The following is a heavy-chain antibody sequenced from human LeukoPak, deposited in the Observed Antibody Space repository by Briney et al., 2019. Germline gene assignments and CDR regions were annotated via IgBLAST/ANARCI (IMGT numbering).Heavy chain of an antibody. CDR3: ARVAVVGATTFDY. Sequence: PSETLSLTCTVSGGSISSYYWSWIRQPPGKGLEWIGYIYYSGSTNYNPPLKSRVTISVDTSKNQFSLKLSSVTAADTAVYYCARVAVVGATTFDYWGQGTLVTVSS. CDR2: IYYSGST. CDR1: GGSISSYY. V-gene: IGHV4-59*12. D-gene: IGHD1-26*01. J-gene: IGHJ4*02.